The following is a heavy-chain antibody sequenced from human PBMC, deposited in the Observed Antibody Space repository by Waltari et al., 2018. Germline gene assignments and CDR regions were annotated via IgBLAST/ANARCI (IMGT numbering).Heavy chain of an antibody. Sequence: QVQLQQWGAGLLKPSETLSLTCAVYGGSFSGYYWSWIRQPPGKGLEWIGEINHSGSTNYNPALKSRVTISVDTSKNQFSLKLSSVTAADTAVYYCARSRGRELRAWGQGTLVTVSS. CDR3: ARSRGRELRA. CDR2: INHSGST. J-gene: IGHJ5*02. V-gene: IGHV4-34*01. CDR1: GGSFSGYY. D-gene: IGHD1-26*01.